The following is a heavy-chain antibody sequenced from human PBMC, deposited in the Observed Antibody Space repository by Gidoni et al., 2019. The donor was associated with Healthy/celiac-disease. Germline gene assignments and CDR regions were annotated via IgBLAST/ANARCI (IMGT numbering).Heavy chain of an antibody. CDR3: AKMGVSGYPPEEYYFDY. V-gene: IGHV3-43*01. CDR2: ISWDGGST. J-gene: IGHJ4*02. CDR1: GCTFDDYT. Sequence: EVQLVESGGVVVQPGGSLRLSCTASGCTFDDYTMHWVRQAPGKGLEWVSLISWDGGSTYYADSVKGRFTISRDNSKNSLYLQMNSLRTEDTALYYCAKMGVSGYPPEEYYFDYWGQGTLVTVSS. D-gene: IGHD5-12*01.